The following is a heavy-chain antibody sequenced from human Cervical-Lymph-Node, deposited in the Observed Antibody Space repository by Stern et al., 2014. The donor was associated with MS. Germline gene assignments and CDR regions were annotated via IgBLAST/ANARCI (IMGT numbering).Heavy chain of an antibody. D-gene: IGHD2-21*02. CDR2: INHGGGT. CDR1: GGSFSGYY. J-gene: IGHJ3*02. CDR3: ARGGVVATTSVPFAFDI. V-gene: IGHV4-34*01. Sequence: QVQLQQWGAGLLQPSETLSLTCAVYGGSFSGYYWSWIRQPPGKGLEWIGEINHGGGTKYNPSLKSRLTISVDTSKNQVSLKVTSVTAADTAVYYCARGGVVATTSVPFAFDIWGQGTMVTVSS.